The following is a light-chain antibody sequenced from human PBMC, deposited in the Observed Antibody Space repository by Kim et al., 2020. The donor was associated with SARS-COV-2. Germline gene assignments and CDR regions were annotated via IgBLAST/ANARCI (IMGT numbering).Light chain of an antibody. V-gene: IGLV3-1*01. CDR3: QAWDSSAATV. Sequence: SYELTQPPSVSVSPGQTASITCSGDKLGDKYACWYQQKPGQSPVLVINQDSKRPSGIPEPFSGSNSGNTATLTISGTQSMDEAFYYCQAWDSSAATVFGGGTKLTVL. CDR2: QDS. CDR1: KLGDKY. J-gene: IGLJ3*02.